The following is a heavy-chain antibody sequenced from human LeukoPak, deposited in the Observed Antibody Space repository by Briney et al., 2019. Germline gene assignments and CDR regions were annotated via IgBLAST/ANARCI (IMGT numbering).Heavy chain of an antibody. CDR3: ARDLSMVVPSVADY. J-gene: IGHJ4*02. Sequence: ASVKVSCKASGYPFINYGISWVRQAPGQGLEWVAWVSGHNGNWNYAQMFQGRVSVTADTSATTAYMELTSLRSDDTAVYYCARDLSMVVPSVADYWGQGTLVTVSS. CDR2: VSGHNGNW. D-gene: IGHD3-22*01. V-gene: IGHV1-18*01. CDR1: GYPFINYG.